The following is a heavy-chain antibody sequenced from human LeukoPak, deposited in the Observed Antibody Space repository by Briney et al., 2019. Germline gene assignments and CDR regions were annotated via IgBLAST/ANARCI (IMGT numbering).Heavy chain of an antibody. Sequence: GGSLRLSCAASGFTFSSYAMSWVRQAPGKGLEWVAVISYDGSNKYYADSVKGRFTISRDNSKDTLYLQMHSLRVDDTAVYYCAKVEDYSVQFFDYWGQGTLVTVSS. CDR1: GFTFSSYA. D-gene: IGHD4-11*01. CDR3: AKVEDYSVQFFDY. CDR2: ISYDGSNK. V-gene: IGHV3-30*18. J-gene: IGHJ4*02.